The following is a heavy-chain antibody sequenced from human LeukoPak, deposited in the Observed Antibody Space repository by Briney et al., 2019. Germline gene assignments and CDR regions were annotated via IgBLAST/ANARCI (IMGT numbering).Heavy chain of an antibody. D-gene: IGHD3-10*01. V-gene: IGHV4-34*01. J-gene: IGHJ5*02. CDR3: ARGRSPSMVRGVIIAYSWFDP. CDR1: GGSFSGYY. CDR2: INHSGST. Sequence: SETLSLTCAVYGGSFSGYYWSWIRQPPGKGLEWIGEINHSGSTDYNPSLKSRVTISVDTSKNQFSLKLSSVTAADTAVYYCARGRSPSMVRGVIIAYSWFDPWGQGTLVTVSS.